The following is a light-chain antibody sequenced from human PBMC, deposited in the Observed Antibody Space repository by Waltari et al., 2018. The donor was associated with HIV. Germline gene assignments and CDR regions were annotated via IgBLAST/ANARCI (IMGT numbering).Light chain of an antibody. J-gene: IGLJ2*01. Sequence: QSALTQPASVSGSPGQSITISCTGTSSDVGGYNYVSWYQQHPGKAPKLMIYEVSNRPSGVSNRFSGSKSGNTASLTISGLQAEDEADYYCSSYTSSSTPVCGGGTKLTVL. CDR1: SSDVGGYNY. V-gene: IGLV2-14*01. CDR2: EVS. CDR3: SSYTSSSTPV.